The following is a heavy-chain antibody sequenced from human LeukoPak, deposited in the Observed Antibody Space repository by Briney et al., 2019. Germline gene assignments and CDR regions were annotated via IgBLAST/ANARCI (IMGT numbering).Heavy chain of an antibody. CDR1: GGSFSGYY. V-gene: IGHV4-34*01. Sequence: SETLSLTCAVYGGSFSGYYWSWIRQPPGKGLEWIGEINHSGSTNYNPSLKSRVTISVDTSKNQFSLKLSSVTAADTAVYYCARRRSGSSPPHAFDIWGQGTMVTVSS. CDR3: ARRRSGSSPPHAFDI. J-gene: IGHJ3*02. D-gene: IGHD1-26*01. CDR2: INHSGST.